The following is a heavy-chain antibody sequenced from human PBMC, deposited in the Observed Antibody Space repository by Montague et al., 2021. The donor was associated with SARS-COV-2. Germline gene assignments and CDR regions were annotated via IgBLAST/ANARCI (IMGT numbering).Heavy chain of an antibody. CDR2: ISQSGNT. D-gene: IGHD2-2*02. CDR1: GGSFSRYY. CDR3: ARLGDGIVPSPILGLGPYYSFYYMDV. Sequence: SETLSLTCAVSGGSFSRYYWSWIRQPPGKGLEWIGEISQSGNTKYNPSLQSRVSISLDTSRNQFSLKVSSATAADTAIYYCARLGDGIVPSPILGLGPYYSFYYMDVWGEGTTVTVSS. V-gene: IGHV4-34*01. J-gene: IGHJ6*03.